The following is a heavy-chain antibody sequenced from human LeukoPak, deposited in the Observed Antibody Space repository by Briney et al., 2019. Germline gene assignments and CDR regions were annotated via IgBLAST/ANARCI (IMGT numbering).Heavy chain of an antibody. CDR1: DDSITMYY. CDR3: ARGRVSSSTWYSTYYYFFYMDF. CDR2: VDHT. D-gene: IGHD4-11*01. J-gene: IGHJ6*03. Sequence: SETLSLTCTVSDDSITMYYWTWIRQPPGKGLEWIGYVDHTLNGRVSISRDTSNNFFSLRLRSVTAADTAVYFRARGRVSSSTWYSTYYYFFYMDFWGKGTTVTVSS. V-gene: IGHV4-59*01.